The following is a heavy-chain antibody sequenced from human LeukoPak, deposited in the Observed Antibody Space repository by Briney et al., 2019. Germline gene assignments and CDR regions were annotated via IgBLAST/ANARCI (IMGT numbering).Heavy chain of an antibody. J-gene: IGHJ5*02. CDR2: INPNSGGT. D-gene: IGHD2-2*01. CDR3: ARGLDIVVVPAALQYNWFDP. Sequence: ASVKASCKASGYTFTGYYMHWVRQAPGQGLEWMGWINPNSGGTNYAQKFQGRVTMTRDTSISTAYMELSRLRSDDTAVYYCARGLDIVVVPAALQYNWFDPWGQGTLVTVSS. CDR1: GYTFTGYY. V-gene: IGHV1-2*02.